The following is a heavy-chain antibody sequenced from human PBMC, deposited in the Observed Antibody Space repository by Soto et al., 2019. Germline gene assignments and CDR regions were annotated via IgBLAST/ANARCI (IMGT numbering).Heavy chain of an antibody. D-gene: IGHD6-19*01. CDR3: ARGAGKWLVSGWFDP. CDR1: GGSISSYY. V-gene: IGHV4-59*08. J-gene: IGHJ5*02. CDR2: IYYSGST. Sequence: SETLSLTCTVSGGSISSYYWSWIRQPPGKGLEWIGYIYYSGSTNYNPSLKSRVTISVDTSKNQFSLKLSSVTAADTAVYYCARGAGKWLVSGWFDPWGQGTLVTVSS.